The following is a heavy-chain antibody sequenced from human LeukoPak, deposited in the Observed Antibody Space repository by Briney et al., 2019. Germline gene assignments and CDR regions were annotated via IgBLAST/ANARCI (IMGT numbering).Heavy chain of an antibody. J-gene: IGHJ6*04. Sequence: PGGSLRLSCAASGFTFNNYEMHWVRQAPGKGLEWVAFIRYDEDDKYYADSVKGRFTISRDNAKNSLYLQMNSLRAEDTAVYYCAELGIIMIGGVWGKGTTVTISS. V-gene: IGHV3-30*02. CDR3: AELGIIMIGGV. CDR2: IRYDEDDK. CDR1: GFTFNNYE. D-gene: IGHD3-10*02.